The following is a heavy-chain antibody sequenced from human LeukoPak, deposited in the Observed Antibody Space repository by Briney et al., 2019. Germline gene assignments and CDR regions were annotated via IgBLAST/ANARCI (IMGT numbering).Heavy chain of an antibody. CDR3: ATVGSGTSCD. D-gene: IGHD2-2*01. Sequence: PGGSLRHSCAACGFTFSSYAVSWVRQAPGKGLEWVSAISGSGGSTYYADSVKGRFTISRDNSKNTLYLQMNSLRAEDTAVYYCATVGSGTSCDWGEGALVTVSS. V-gene: IGHV3-23*01. CDR1: GFTFSSYA. J-gene: IGHJ4*02. CDR2: ISGSGGST.